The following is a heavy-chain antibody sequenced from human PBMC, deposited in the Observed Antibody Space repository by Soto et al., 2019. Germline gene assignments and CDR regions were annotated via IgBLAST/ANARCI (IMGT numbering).Heavy chain of an antibody. D-gene: IGHD4-17*01. V-gene: IGHV1-46*03. J-gene: IGHJ4*02. Sequence: ASVKVSCKASGYTFTSYYMHWVRQAPGQGLEWMGIINPSGGSTSYAQKFQGRVTMTRDTSTSTVYMELSSLRSEDTAVYYCARDTSASYGDYWVRTDHGFDYWGQGTLVTVSS. CDR3: ARDTSASYGDYWVRTDHGFDY. CDR1: GYTFTSYY. CDR2: INPSGGST.